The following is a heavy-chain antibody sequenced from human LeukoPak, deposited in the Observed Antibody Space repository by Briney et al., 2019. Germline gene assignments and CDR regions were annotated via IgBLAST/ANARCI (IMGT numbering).Heavy chain of an antibody. J-gene: IGHJ3*02. Sequence: GGSLRLSCAASEFTFSSYALDWVRQAPGKGLEWVAVISKDGNSQNYADSVKGRFTISRDNSKNTLYLQMNSLRPEDTAVYYCAGESFDIWGQGTTVTVSS. CDR3: AGESFDI. CDR2: ISKDGNSQ. V-gene: IGHV3-30*04. CDR1: EFTFSSYA.